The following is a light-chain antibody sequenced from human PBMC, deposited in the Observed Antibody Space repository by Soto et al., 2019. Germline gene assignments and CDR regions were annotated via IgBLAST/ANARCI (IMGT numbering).Light chain of an antibody. CDR2: GAS. Sequence: EIVMTQSPATLSVSPGERATLSCRASQSVSSNLAWYQQKPGQAPRLLIYGASTRATGIPARFSGSGSGTALTLTISSLQSEDFAVYYCQQYNNWPPMYTFGQGTKLEIK. CDR1: QSVSSN. CDR3: QQYNNWPPMYT. J-gene: IGKJ2*01. V-gene: IGKV3-15*01.